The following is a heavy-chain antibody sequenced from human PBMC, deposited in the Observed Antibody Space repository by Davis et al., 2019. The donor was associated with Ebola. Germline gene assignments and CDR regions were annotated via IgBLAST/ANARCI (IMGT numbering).Heavy chain of an antibody. CDR1: GFIFSNYA. V-gene: IGHV3-23*01. J-gene: IGHJ4*02. CDR3: AEGGTNNFLGAN. Sequence: PGGSLRLSCAASGFIFSNYAMSWVRQAPGGGLEWVSGISASGADIKYADSVRGRFSISRDDSKSTLYLQMDSLRVEDTAVFYCAEGGTNNFLGANWGQGTLVTVSS. D-gene: IGHD2-8*01. CDR2: ISASGADI.